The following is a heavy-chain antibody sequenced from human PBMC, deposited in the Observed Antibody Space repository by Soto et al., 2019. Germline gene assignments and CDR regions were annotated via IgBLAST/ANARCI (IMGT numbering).Heavy chain of an antibody. V-gene: IGHV1-3*01. CDR1: GYTFTSYA. CDR3: ARGIPQNYGSGSLRGDYYYYMDV. D-gene: IGHD3-10*01. CDR2: INAGNGNT. J-gene: IGHJ6*03. Sequence: GASVKVSCKASGYTFTSYAMHWVRQAPGQRLEWMGWINAGNGNTKYSQKFQGRVTITRDTSASTAYMELSSLRSEDTAVYYCARGIPQNYGSGSLRGDYYYYMDVWGKGTTVTVSS.